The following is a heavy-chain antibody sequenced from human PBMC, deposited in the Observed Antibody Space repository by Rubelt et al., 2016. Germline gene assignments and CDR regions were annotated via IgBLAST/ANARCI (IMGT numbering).Heavy chain of an antibody. Sequence: QVQLVQSGAEVKKPGASVKVSCKASGYTFTGYYMHWVRQAPGQGLEWIGIINPSGGSTTYAQKFQGRFTSTRDTSTSTVYMDLSSLRCEDTAGYYCARVGFYYDSGSYVDWGQGTLVTVSS. CDR3: ARVGFYYDSGSYVD. V-gene: IGHV1-46*01. CDR2: INPSGGST. D-gene: IGHD3-10*01. J-gene: IGHJ4*02. CDR1: GYTFTGYY.